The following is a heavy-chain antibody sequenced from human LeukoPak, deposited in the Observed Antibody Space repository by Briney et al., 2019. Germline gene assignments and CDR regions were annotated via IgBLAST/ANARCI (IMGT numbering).Heavy chain of an antibody. Sequence: SETLSLTCGVSGGPVSGYYWSWLRQSPGKGLEWIGEITRYGNTNYNPSLKSRVIISKDTSKNQFSLKLSSVTAADTAVYYCARGSLRRPKRAFDIWGQGTMVTVSS. D-gene: IGHD3-16*01. CDR2: ITRYGNT. J-gene: IGHJ3*02. CDR1: GGPVSGYY. V-gene: IGHV4-34*01. CDR3: ARGSLRRPKRAFDI.